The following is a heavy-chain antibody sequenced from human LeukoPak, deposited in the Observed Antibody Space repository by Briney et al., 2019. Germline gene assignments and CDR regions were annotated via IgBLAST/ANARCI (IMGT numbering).Heavy chain of an antibody. V-gene: IGHV5-51*01. CDR3: ARHEHTAMEN. CDR2: VYPGDSDT. J-gene: IGHJ4*02. CDR1: GYSFTSYW. D-gene: IGHD5-18*01. Sequence: GESPKISCKGFGYSFTSYWIGWVRQMPGKGLEWVGIVYPGDSDTRYSPSFQGQVTISVDKSISTAYLQWSSLKASDTAMYYCARHEHTAMENWGQGTLVTVSS.